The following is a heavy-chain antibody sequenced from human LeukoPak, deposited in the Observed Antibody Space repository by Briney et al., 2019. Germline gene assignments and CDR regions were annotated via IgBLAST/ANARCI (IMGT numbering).Heavy chain of an antibody. CDR1: GGTFSSYA. CDR2: IIPIFGTA. J-gene: IGHJ4*02. D-gene: IGHD6-19*01. V-gene: IGHV1-69*06. Sequence: SVKVSCKASGGTFSSYAISWVRQAPGQGLEGMGGIIPIFGTANYAQKFQGRVTITADKSTSTAYMELSSLRSEDTAVYYCARRRISSGWYPFFDYWGQGTLVTVSS. CDR3: ARRRISSGWYPFFDY.